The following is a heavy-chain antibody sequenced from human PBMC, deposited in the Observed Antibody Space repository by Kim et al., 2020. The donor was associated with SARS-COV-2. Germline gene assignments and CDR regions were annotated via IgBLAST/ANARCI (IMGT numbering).Heavy chain of an antibody. V-gene: IGHV1-18*04. Sequence: ASVKVSCKASGYTFTSYGISWVRQAPGQGLEWMGWISAYNGNTNYAQKLQGRVTMTTDTSTSTAYMELRSLRSDDTAVYYCARDGYSSSSEVSSTYYYYYGMDVWGQGTTVTVSS. J-gene: IGHJ6*02. CDR1: GYTFTSYG. CDR2: ISAYNGNT. D-gene: IGHD6-6*01. CDR3: ARDGYSSSSEVSSTYYYYYGMDV.